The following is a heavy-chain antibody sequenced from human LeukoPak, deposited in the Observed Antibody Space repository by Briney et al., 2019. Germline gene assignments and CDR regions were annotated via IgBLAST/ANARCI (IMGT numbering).Heavy chain of an antibody. Sequence: GESLKISCQASGYKFISHWIGWVRQMPGKGLEWMGIIYPDGSDPRYSPSFQGQVTISADKSISTAYLQWSSLKASDTAMYYCARHMIGSVIPIDDWGQGTLVTVSS. CDR3: ARHMIGSVIPIDD. CDR1: GYKFISHW. D-gene: IGHD3-22*01. CDR2: IYPDGSDP. J-gene: IGHJ4*02. V-gene: IGHV5-51*01.